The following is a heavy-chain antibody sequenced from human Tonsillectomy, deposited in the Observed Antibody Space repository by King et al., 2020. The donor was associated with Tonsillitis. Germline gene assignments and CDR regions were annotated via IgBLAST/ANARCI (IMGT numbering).Heavy chain of an antibody. J-gene: IGHJ3*02. D-gene: IGHD4-23*01. CDR3: ARAGCNSGYDAFDI. CDR1: GGSISSSSYY. Sequence: LQLQESGPGLVKPSETLSLTCTVSGGSISSSSYYWGWIRQPPGKGLEWIGSIYYSGSTYYNPSLKSRVTISVDTSKNQFSLKLSSVTAADAAVYYCARAGCNSGYDAFDIWGQGTMVTVSS. V-gene: IGHV4-39*07. CDR2: IYYSGST.